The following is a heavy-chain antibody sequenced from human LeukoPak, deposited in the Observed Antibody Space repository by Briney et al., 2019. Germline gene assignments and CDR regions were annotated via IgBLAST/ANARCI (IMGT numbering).Heavy chain of an antibody. Sequence: SQTLSLTCAISGDSVSSNSAAWNWIRQSPSRGLEWLGRTYYRSKWYNDYAVSVKSRITINPDTSKNQFSLHLNSVTPEATAVYYWARLAAGAARPDSGYSWGPGTLVTVSS. J-gene: IGHJ4*02. CDR2: TYYRSKWYN. CDR3: ARLAAGAARPDSGYS. D-gene: IGHD6-6*01. CDR1: GDSVSSNSAA. V-gene: IGHV6-1*01.